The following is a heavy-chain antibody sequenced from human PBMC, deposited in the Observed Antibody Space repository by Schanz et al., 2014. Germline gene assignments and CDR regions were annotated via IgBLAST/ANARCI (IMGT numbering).Heavy chain of an antibody. CDR1: GFTFSDYW. D-gene: IGHD6-13*01. Sequence: EVQLVESGGGLVKPGGSLRLSCAASGFTFSDYWMSWVRQAPGKGPEWVAAVSSRSDEIKYADSVRGRFTISRDNSRSTMYLQMNSLRVEDTAVYFCVSQTGSPNYWGQGTLVTVSS. V-gene: IGHV3-21*02. CDR2: VSSRSDEI. CDR3: VSQTGSPNY. J-gene: IGHJ4*02.